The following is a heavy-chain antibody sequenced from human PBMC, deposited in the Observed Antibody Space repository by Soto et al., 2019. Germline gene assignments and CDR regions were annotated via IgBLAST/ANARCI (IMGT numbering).Heavy chain of an antibody. CDR2: IKSKTDGGTT. CDR3: TTEAAGYYFDY. Sequence: GGSLRLSCGASGFTFSNAWMSWVRRAPGKGLEWGRRIKSKTDGGTTDYAAPVKGRFTISRDDSKNTLYLQMNSLKTEDTAVYYCTTEAAGYYFDYWGQGTLVTVSS. CDR1: GFTFSNAW. V-gene: IGHV3-15*01. J-gene: IGHJ4*02. D-gene: IGHD6-13*01.